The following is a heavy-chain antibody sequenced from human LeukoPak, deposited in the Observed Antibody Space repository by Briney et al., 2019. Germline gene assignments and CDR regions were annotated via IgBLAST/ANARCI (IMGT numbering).Heavy chain of an antibody. CDR1: GGTVSSYA. CDR2: IIPIFGTA. CDR3: ARGSIVVVVAARWAFDI. V-gene: IGHV1-69*06. J-gene: IGHJ3*02. Sequence: SVKVSCKASGGTVSSYAISWVRQAPGQGLEWMGGIIPIFGTANYAQKFQGRVTITADKSTSTAYMELSSLRSEDTAVYYCARGSIVVVVAARWAFDIWGQGTMVTVSS. D-gene: IGHD2-15*01.